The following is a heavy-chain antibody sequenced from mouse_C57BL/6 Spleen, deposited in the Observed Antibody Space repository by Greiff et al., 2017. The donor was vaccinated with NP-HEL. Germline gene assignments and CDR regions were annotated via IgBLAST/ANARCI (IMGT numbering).Heavy chain of an antibody. Sequence: VQLQQPGTELVKPGASVKLSCKASGYTFTSYWMHWVKQRPGQGLEWIGNINPSNGGTNYNEKFKSKATLTVDKSSSTAYMQLSSLTSEDSAVYYCARPLYDGYPYYYAMDYWGQGTSVTVSS. CDR2: INPSNGGT. CDR3: ARPLYDGYPYYYAMDY. CDR1: GYTFTSYW. D-gene: IGHD2-3*01. V-gene: IGHV1-53*01. J-gene: IGHJ4*01.